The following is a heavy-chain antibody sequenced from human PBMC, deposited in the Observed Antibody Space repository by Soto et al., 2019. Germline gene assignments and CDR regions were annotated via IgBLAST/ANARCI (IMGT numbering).Heavy chain of an antibody. CDR2: AYYSGST. D-gene: IGHD2-8*01. CDR1: GGSISHYY. CDR3: ARDRSTYGGGGTGEVKENWFDP. J-gene: IGHJ5*02. V-gene: IGHV4-59*01. Sequence: SETLSLTCTVSGGSISHYYWSWTRQSPGKGLEWIGYAYYSGSTDYNPSLKSRVTMSVDTSKNQVSLKLNSVTTAGTAVYYCARDRSTYGGGGTGEVKENWFDPWGPGTLVTVSS.